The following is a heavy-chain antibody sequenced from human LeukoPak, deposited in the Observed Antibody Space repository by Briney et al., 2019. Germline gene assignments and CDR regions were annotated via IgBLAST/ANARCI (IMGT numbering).Heavy chain of an antibody. J-gene: IGHJ4*02. CDR1: GGTFSSYA. V-gene: IGHV1-69*05. D-gene: IGHD3-22*01. CDR2: IIPIFGTA. Sequence: ASVKVSCKASGGTFSSYAISWVRQAPGQGLEWMGGIIPIFGTANYAQKFQGRVTMTRNTSISTAYMELSSLRSEDTAVYYCAAVGYYYDSSGPNPIDFDYWGQGTLVTVSS. CDR3: AAVGYYYDSSGPNPIDFDY.